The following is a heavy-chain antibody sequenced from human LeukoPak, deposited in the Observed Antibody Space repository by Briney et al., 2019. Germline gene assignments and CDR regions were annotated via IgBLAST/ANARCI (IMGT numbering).Heavy chain of an antibody. CDR2: IIPIFGTA. D-gene: IGHD4-17*01. Sequence: ASVKVSCKASGGTFSSYAISWVRQAPGQGLEWMGGIIPIFGTANYAQKFQGRVTITTDESTSTAYMELSSLRSEDAAVYYCAIDLTTIAGGRFDPWGQGTLVTVSS. CDR3: AIDLTTIAGGRFDP. V-gene: IGHV1-69*05. J-gene: IGHJ5*02. CDR1: GGTFSSYA.